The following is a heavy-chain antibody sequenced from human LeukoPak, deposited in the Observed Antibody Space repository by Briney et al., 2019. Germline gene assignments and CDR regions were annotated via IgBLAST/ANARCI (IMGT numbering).Heavy chain of an antibody. J-gene: IGHJ4*02. CDR1: GGSISGSSFH. CDR2: IYYSGGT. V-gene: IGHV4-39*01. Sequence: SETLSLTCTVSGGSISGSSFHWAWIRQPPGKGLEWIGSIYYSGGTYSNPSLKGRVTISVDTSKNQFSLKLSSVSATDTAVYYCARVLLGASLDYWGQGTLVTVSS. CDR3: ARVLLGASLDY. D-gene: IGHD1-26*01.